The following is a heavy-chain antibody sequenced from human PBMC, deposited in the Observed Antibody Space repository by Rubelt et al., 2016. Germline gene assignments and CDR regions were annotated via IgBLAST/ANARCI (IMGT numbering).Heavy chain of an antibody. CDR3: ARQVADAEGGFCDY. CDR1: GGSISGYY. D-gene: IGHD2-8*02. J-gene: IGHJ4*02. V-gene: IGHV4-59*08. Sequence: QLQLQESGPGLVKPSETLSLTCTVSGGSISGYYWNWIRQPPGKGLEWIGYVSDTASTNYSPPLKSPITISKDTSKNQCPLTLSSGTAADTAVYHWARQVADAEGGFCDYWGQGTLVTVST. CDR2: VSDTAST.